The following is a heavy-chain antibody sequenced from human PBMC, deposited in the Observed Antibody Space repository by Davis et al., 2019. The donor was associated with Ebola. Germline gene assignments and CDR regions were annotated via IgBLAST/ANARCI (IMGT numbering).Heavy chain of an antibody. CDR1: GFTFDDYA. CDR3: ARDQSRAFYYDFWSGSGRNRYYYYYGMDV. D-gene: IGHD3-3*01. Sequence: GGSLRLSCAASGFTFDDYAMHWVRQAPGKGLEWVSGISWNSGSIGYADSVKGRFTISRDNAKNSLYLQMNSLRAEDTALYYCARDQSRAFYYDFWSGSGRNRYYYYYGMDVWGKGTTVTVSS. CDR2: ISWNSGSI. J-gene: IGHJ6*04. V-gene: IGHV3-9*01.